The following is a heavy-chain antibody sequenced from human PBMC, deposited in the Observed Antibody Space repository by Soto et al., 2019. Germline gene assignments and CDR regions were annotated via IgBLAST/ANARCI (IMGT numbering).Heavy chain of an antibody. CDR2: ISGSGGST. CDR3: AKDGWDSSSWYVGVYYYYYYMDV. D-gene: IGHD6-13*01. J-gene: IGHJ6*03. V-gene: IGHV3-23*01. Sequence: EVQLLESGGGLVQPGGSLRLSCAASGFTFSSYAMSWVRQAPGKGLEWVSAISGSGGSTYYADSVKGRFTISRDNSKNTLYLQMNSLRAEDTAVYYCAKDGWDSSSWYVGVYYYYYYMDVWGKGTTVTVSS. CDR1: GFTFSSYA.